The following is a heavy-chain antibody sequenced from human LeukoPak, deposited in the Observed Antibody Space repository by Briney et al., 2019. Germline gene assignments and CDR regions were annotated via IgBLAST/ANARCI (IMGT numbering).Heavy chain of an antibody. CDR3: TTDGYDILTGYYY. Sequence: GGSLRLSCAASGFTFSNAWTSWVRQAPGKGLEWVGRIKSKTDGGTTDYAAPVKGRFTISRDDSKNTLYLQMNSLKTEDTAVYYCTTDGYDILTGYYYWGQGTLVTVSS. CDR2: IKSKTDGGTT. D-gene: IGHD3-9*01. J-gene: IGHJ4*02. V-gene: IGHV3-15*01. CDR1: GFTFSNAW.